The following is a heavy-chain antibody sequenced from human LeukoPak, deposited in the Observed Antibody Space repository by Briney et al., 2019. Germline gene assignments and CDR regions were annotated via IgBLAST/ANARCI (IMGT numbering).Heavy chain of an antibody. V-gene: IGHV1-18*01. CDR1: GYTFTSYG. Sequence: ASVKVSCKASGYTFTSYGISWVRQAPGQGLEWMGWISAYNGNTNYAQKLQGRVTMTTDTSTSTAYMELRSLRSDDTAAYYCARESSSSPFPYYYYYYGMDVWGQGTTVTVSS. CDR3: ARESSSSPFPYYYYYYGMDV. CDR2: ISAYNGNT. D-gene: IGHD6-13*01. J-gene: IGHJ6*02.